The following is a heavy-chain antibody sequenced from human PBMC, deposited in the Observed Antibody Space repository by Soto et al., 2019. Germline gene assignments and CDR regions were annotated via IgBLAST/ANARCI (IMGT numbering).Heavy chain of an antibody. CDR2: ISSSGSTI. CDR1: GFTFSDYY. J-gene: IGHJ2*01. V-gene: IGHV3-11*01. D-gene: IGHD3-3*01. Sequence: GGSLRLSCAASGFTFSDYYMSWIRQAPGKGLEWVSYISSSGSTIYYADSVKGRFTISRDNAKNSLYLQMNSLRAEDTAVYYCARAAYDLRSGYYPNWYFDLWGRGTLVTVSS. CDR3: ARAAYDLRSGYYPNWYFDL.